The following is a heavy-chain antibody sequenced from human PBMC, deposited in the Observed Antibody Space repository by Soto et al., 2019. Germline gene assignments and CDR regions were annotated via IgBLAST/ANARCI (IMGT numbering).Heavy chain of an antibody. CDR1: GFTFSSYD. Sequence: EVQLVESGGGLVQPGGSLRLSCAASGFTFSSYDMHWVRQATGKGLEWVSTVGTAGDTYYPGSVKGRFTISRENAENSLYLQMNSLRVGDTAVYSCARVAYGDYAFDSWGQGTLVTVSS. CDR2: VGTAGDT. J-gene: IGHJ4*02. CDR3: ARVAYGDYAFDS. V-gene: IGHV3-13*01. D-gene: IGHD4-17*01.